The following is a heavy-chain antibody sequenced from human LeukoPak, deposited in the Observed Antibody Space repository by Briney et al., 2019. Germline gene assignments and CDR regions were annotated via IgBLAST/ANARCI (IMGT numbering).Heavy chain of an antibody. CDR2: ISGSGSTI. V-gene: IGHV3-48*02. Sequence: GGSLRLSCAASGFTFTTYIMNWVRQAPGKGLEWISYISGSGSTIYYADSVKGRFTTSRDNAKNSLYLQMNSLRDEDTAVYYCAGAFDIWGQGTVVTVSS. CDR3: AGAFDI. J-gene: IGHJ3*02. CDR1: GFTFTTYI.